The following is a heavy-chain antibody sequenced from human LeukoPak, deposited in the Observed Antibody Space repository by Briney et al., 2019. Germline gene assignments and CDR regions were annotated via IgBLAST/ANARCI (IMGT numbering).Heavy chain of an antibody. CDR2: ISWNSGSI. J-gene: IGHJ4*02. Sequence: GGSLRLSCAASGFTFDDYAMHWVRQAPGKGLEWVSGISWNSGSIGYADSVKGRFTISRDNAKNSLYLQMNSPRAEDTAVYYCARKARGYSYGLHLDYWGQGTLVTVSS. V-gene: IGHV3-9*01. D-gene: IGHD5-18*01. CDR1: GFTFDDYA. CDR3: ARKARGYSYGLHLDY.